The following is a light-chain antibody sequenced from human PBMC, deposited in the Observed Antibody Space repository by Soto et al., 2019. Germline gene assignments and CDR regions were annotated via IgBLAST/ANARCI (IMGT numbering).Light chain of an antibody. CDR2: RAS. V-gene: IGKV3-15*01. Sequence: ILMTQSPATVSVSPGESATLSCRASQNIYYNVAWYQQRPGQAPRLLIYRASTRAPGVPARFSGSGSGTEFTLTISSLQPEDLAVFSCLQYHNLWAFGQGTKVDI. CDR1: QNIYYN. CDR3: LQYHNLWA. J-gene: IGKJ1*01.